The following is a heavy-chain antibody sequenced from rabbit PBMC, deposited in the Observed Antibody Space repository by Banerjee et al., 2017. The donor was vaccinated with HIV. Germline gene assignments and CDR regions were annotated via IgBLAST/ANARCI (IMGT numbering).Heavy chain of an antibody. Sequence: QLEESGGDLVKPEGSLTLTCTASGFSFSTSYYICWVRQAPGKGLEWIGCGYPDGIGSTAYASWAKGRFTISKTSSTTVTLQMTSLTAADTATYFCARGSAAMTMLITGYYLGLWGPGTLVTVS. CDR1: GFSFSTSYY. D-gene: IGHD2-1*01. J-gene: IGHJ4*01. CDR2: GYPDGIGST. V-gene: IGHV1S45*01. CDR3: ARGSAAMTMLITGYYLGL.